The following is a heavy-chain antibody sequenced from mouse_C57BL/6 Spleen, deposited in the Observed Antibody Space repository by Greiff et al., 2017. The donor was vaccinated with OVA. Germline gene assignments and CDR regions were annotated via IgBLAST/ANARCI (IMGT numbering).Heavy chain of an antibody. CDR3: SYYGSTSYAMDY. Sequence: QVQLQQSGPGLVAPSQSLSITCTVSGFSLTSYGVSWVRQPPGKGLEWLGVIRGDGSTNYHSALISRLSISKDNSKIHVFLKLNILQTDDTATYYCSYYGSTSYAMDYWGQGTSVTVSS. CDR1: GFSLTSYG. CDR2: IRGDGST. J-gene: IGHJ4*01. D-gene: IGHD1-1*01. V-gene: IGHV2-3*01.